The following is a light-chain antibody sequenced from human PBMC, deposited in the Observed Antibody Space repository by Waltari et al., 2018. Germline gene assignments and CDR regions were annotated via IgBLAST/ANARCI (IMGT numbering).Light chain of an antibody. CDR2: EVS. J-gene: IGLJ2*01. Sequence: QAALTQPPSMSGSPGQSVTISCTGTSSDIGGYNRFSWYKQHPGKAPKLMIYEVSQRPSGVSDRFSGSRSGNTASLTISGLQAEDEADYYCSSYAGSDTFLFGGGTRLTVL. V-gene: IGLV2-11*01. CDR3: SSYAGSDTFL. CDR1: SSDIGGYNR.